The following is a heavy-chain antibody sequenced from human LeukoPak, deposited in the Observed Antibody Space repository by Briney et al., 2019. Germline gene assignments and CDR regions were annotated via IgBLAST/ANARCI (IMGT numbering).Heavy chain of an antibody. CDR3: ARVSRLKITGGWSDP. D-gene: IGHD1-14*01. Sequence: ASVKVSCKASGYTFTGYYMHWVRQPPGQGLECMGWINPNSGGTNYAQKFQGRVTMTRDTSISIANMELSRLRSDDTAVYYCARVSRLKITGGWSDPWGQGTLVTVSS. J-gene: IGHJ5*02. CDR2: INPNSGGT. V-gene: IGHV1-2*02. CDR1: GYTFTGYY.